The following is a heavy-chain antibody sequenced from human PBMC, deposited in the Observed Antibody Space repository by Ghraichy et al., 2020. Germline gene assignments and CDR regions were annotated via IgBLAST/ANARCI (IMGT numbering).Heavy chain of an antibody. D-gene: IGHD6-19*01. CDR2: IWYDGSNK. Sequence: GESLNISCAASGFTFSSYGMHWVRQAPGKGLEWVAVIWYDGSNKYYADSVKGRFTISRDNSKNTLYLQMNSLRAEDTAVYYCARDSIAVAGKDYWGQGTLVTVSS. V-gene: IGHV3-33*01. CDR3: ARDSIAVAGKDY. J-gene: IGHJ4*02. CDR1: GFTFSSYG.